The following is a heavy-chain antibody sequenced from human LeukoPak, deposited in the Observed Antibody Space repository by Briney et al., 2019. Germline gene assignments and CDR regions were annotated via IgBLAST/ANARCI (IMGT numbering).Heavy chain of an antibody. J-gene: IGHJ4*02. V-gene: IGHV1-18*01. CDR3: ARDMVTMVRGVQKTPYY. CDR2: ISAYNGNT. D-gene: IGHD3-10*01. Sequence: ASVKVPCKASGYTFTSYGISWVRQAPGQGLEWMGWISAYNGNTNYAQKLQGRVTMTTDTSTSTAYMELSSLRSEDTAVYYCARDMVTMVRGVQKTPYYWGQGTLVTVSS. CDR1: GYTFTSYG.